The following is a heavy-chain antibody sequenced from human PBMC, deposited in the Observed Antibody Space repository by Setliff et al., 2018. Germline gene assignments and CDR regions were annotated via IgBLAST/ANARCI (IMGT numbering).Heavy chain of an antibody. CDR2: INPSGGST. CDR3: AREQLVDRGFDY. V-gene: IGHV1-46*01. J-gene: IGHJ4*02. Sequence: ASVKVSCKASGYTFTSYYMHRVRQAPGQGLEWMGIINPSGGSTSYAQKFQGRVTMTRDTSTSTVYMELSSLRSEDTAVYYCAREQLVDRGFDYWGQGTLVTVSS. CDR1: GYTFTSYY. D-gene: IGHD6-13*01.